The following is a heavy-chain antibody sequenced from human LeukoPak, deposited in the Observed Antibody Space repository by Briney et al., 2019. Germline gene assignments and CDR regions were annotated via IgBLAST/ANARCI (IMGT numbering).Heavy chain of an antibody. D-gene: IGHD3-9*01. Sequence: ASVKVSCKVSGYTLTELSMHWVRQAPGKGLERMGGFDPEDGETIYAQKFQGRVTMTEDTSTDTAYMELSSPRSEDTAVYYCATGLYFDWLVAFDIWGQGTMVTVSS. CDR3: ATGLYFDWLVAFDI. CDR2: FDPEDGET. J-gene: IGHJ3*02. V-gene: IGHV1-24*01. CDR1: GYTLTELS.